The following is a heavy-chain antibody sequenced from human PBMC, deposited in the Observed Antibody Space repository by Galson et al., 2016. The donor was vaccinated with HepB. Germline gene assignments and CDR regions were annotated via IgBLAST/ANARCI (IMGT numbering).Heavy chain of an antibody. CDR1: VDSISSTSYY. CDR2: LHHSGNT. V-gene: IGHV4-39*07. CDR3: ARGSEWELRSVGY. D-gene: IGHD1-26*01. Sequence: SETLSLTCTVSVDSISSTSYYWGWIRQPPGKGLEWIANLHHSGNTYYNPSLKSRVAMPVDTSKNQFSLKLSSVTAADTAVYYCARGSEWELRSVGYWGQGSLVTVSS. J-gene: IGHJ4*02.